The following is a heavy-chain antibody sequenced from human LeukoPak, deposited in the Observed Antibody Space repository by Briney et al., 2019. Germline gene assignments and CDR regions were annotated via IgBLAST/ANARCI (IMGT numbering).Heavy chain of an antibody. J-gene: IGHJ3*02. V-gene: IGHV3-23*01. CDR2: ICGGGGTT. D-gene: IGHD2-2*01. CDR1: GFTFSTYA. Sequence: GGSLRLSCAASGFTFSTYAMSWVRQAPGKGLEWVSAICGGGGTTYYADSVKGRFTISRDNSKNTLYLQMNSLRVEDTALYYCAKDRRCPLYCRNSSCYGTEAFHMWGKGTLVTV. CDR3: AKDRRCPLYCRNSSCYGTEAFHM.